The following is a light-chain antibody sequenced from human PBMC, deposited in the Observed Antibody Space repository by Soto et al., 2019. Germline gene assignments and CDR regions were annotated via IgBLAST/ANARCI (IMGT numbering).Light chain of an antibody. CDR3: AAWDDSLNGAV. J-gene: IGLJ7*01. CDR1: SSNIGSNT. V-gene: IGLV1-44*01. Sequence: QPVLTQPPSASGTPGQRVTISCSGSSSNIGSNTVNWYQQLPGTAPKLLIYSNIHRPSGVPDRFSGSKSGTSASLAISGLQSEDEADYYCAAWDDSLNGAVFGGGTQLTVL. CDR2: SNI.